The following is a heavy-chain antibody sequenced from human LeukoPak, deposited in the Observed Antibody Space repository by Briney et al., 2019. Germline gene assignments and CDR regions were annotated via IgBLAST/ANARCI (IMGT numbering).Heavy chain of an antibody. D-gene: IGHD2-8*02. CDR2: ISGSGGST. CDR1: GFTFSSYA. J-gene: IGHJ4*02. Sequence: PGGSLRLSCAASGFTFSSYAMSWVRQAPGKGLEWVSTISGSGGSTYHADSVKGRFTISRDNSKDTLYLQMNSLRAEDTALYYCAKDFTAGGNYCFHYWGQGTLVTVSS. CDR3: AKDFTAGGNYCFHY. V-gene: IGHV3-23*01.